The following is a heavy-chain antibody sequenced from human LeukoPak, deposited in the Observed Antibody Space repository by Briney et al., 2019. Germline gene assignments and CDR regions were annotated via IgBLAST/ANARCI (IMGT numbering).Heavy chain of an antibody. CDR3: ARDYSYGYFRYFDL. CDR2: IYTSGST. V-gene: IGHV4-4*07. J-gene: IGHJ2*01. D-gene: IGHD5-18*01. Sequence: PSQTLSLTCTVSGGSISSYYWSWIRQPAGKGLEWIGRIYTSGSTNYNPSLKSRVTMSVDTSKNQFSLKLSSVTAADTAVYYCARDYSYGYFRYFDLWGRGTLVTVSS. CDR1: GGSISSYY.